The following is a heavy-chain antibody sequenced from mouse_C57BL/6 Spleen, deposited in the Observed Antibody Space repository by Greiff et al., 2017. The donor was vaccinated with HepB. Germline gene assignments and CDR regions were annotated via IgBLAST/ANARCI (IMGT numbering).Heavy chain of an antibody. CDR3: ARHEAYDYFDY. V-gene: IGHV5-6*01. J-gene: IGHJ2*01. Sequence: EVQRVESGGDLVKPGGSLKLSCAASGFTFSSYGMSWVRQTPDKRLEWVATISSGGSYTYYPDSVKGRFTISRDNAKNTLYLQMSSRKSEDTAMYYCARHEAYDYFDYWGQGTTLTVSS. D-gene: IGHD2-3*01. CDR2: ISSGGSYT. CDR1: GFTFSSYG.